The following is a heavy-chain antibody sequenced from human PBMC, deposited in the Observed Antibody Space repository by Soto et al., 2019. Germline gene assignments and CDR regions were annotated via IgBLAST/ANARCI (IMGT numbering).Heavy chain of an antibody. CDR3: ARDHNWTFDY. Sequence: PVGSLRLSCAASGFTFDDYSMNWVRQAPGKGLEWVSYIGRTRKYIAYVDSVKGRFTISRDGAKNSVFLQMNSLRDEDTAVYYCARDHNWTFDYWGQGIPVTVSS. J-gene: IGHJ4*02. D-gene: IGHD1-20*01. CDR1: GFTFDDYS. V-gene: IGHV3-21*06. CDR2: IGRTRKYI.